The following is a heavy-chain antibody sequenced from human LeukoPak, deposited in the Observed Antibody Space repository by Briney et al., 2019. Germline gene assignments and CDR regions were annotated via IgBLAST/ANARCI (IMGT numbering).Heavy chain of an antibody. Sequence: PSETLSLTCVVYGVSFSGYYWSWIRQPPGKGLEWIGYIYYSGSTNYNPSLKSRVTISVDTSKNQFSLNLSSVTAADTAVYYCARGGGYSGYDFGYWGQGTLVSVSS. CDR2: IYYSGST. D-gene: IGHD5-12*01. CDR3: ARGGGYSGYDFGY. J-gene: IGHJ4*02. V-gene: IGHV4-34*11. CDR1: GVSFSGYY.